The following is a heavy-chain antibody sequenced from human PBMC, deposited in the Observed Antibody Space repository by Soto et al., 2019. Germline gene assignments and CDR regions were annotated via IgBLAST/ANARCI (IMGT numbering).Heavy chain of an antibody. V-gene: IGHV3-73*02. CDR3: TRRGLDSRSSVDY. CDR2: IRGRANSDAT. J-gene: IGHJ4*02. CDR1: GFTFSGST. Sequence: VQLVESGGGLVQPGGSLKLSCAASGFTFSGSTMHWVRQASGKGLEWVGRIRGRANSDATAYAASVKGRFTISRDDSKNTAFLQMNSLKTEDTAMYYCTRRGLDSRSSVDYWGQGTLVTVSS. D-gene: IGHD6-6*01.